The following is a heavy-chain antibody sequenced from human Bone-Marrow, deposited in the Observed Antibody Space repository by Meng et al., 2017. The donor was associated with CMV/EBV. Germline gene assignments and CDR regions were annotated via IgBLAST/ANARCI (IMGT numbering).Heavy chain of an antibody. CDR3: AHRPTEGLFDY. J-gene: IGHJ4*02. CDR1: GFSLNSNGMG. V-gene: IGHV2-5*02. Sequence: QIPLKESGPALLKPPQTLTLTCTFPGFSLNSNGMGVGWIRQPPGKALEWLALIYWDGDKRYSPSLKSRLTITKDTSNNQVVLTMSNMGPVDTATYFCAHRPTEGLFDYWGQGTLVTVSS. CDR2: IYWDGDK.